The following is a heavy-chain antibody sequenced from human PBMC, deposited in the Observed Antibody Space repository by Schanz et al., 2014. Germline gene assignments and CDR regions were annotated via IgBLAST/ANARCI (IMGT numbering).Heavy chain of an antibody. CDR2: ISGSGATT. CDR3: ASSWTTLPTRHLGFGCTGSRNDY. D-gene: IGHD4-17*01. CDR1: VFTFSSYA. Sequence: SCAASVFTFSSYAMSWVRQAPGKGLDWVSVISGSGATTYYADSVKGRFTISRDNPRNTVYFQLWSLRGEDTAVHHCASSWTTLPTRHLGFGCTGSRNDY. J-gene: IGHJ4*01. V-gene: IGHV3-23*01.